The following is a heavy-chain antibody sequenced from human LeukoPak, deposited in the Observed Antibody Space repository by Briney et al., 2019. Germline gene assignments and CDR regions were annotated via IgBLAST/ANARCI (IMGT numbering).Heavy chain of an antibody. CDR2: ISHDGSDK. CDR3: AKDKSPHLALDF. J-gene: IGHJ4*02. V-gene: IGHV3-30*18. Sequence: GGSLRLSCAASGFTFSSYGMHWVRQTPGKGLEWVAVISHDGSDKYYADSVKGRFTISRDNSKNTLYLQMNSLRAEDTAVYYCAKDKSPHLALDFWGQGTLVTVSS. CDR1: GFTFSSYG.